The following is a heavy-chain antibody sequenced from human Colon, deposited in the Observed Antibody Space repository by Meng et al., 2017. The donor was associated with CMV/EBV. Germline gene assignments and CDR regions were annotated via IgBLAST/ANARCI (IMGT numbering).Heavy chain of an antibody. D-gene: IGHD1-14*01. CDR1: GFPFSRFS. J-gene: IGHJ1*01. CDR3: AKRTGTTIED. Sequence: GESLKISCAASGFPFSRFSMHWVRLIPGKGLESLTFISYDSFTKYYADSVKGRFTISRDNSHNTLYLQMDSLTTGDTGIYYCAKRTGTTIEDWGQGTLVTVSS. V-gene: IGHV3-30*04. CDR2: ISYDSFTK.